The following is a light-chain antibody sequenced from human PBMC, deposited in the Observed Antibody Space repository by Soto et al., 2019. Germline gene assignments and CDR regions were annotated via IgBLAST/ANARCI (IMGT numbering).Light chain of an antibody. J-gene: IGKJ4*01. V-gene: IGKV3-15*01. CDR2: AAS. CDR3: QQYNDWPPLT. Sequence: ETVMPQSPVTLSLSPGDRATLSCRASHSVRSNLAWYQQNPGQPPRLLIYAASTRATGIPGRFSGSGSGTEFTLTISSLQSEDSAVYYCQQYNDWPPLTVGGGTKVDIK. CDR1: HSVRSN.